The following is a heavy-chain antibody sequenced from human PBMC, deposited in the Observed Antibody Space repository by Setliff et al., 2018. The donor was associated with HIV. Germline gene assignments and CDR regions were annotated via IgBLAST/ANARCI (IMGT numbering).Heavy chain of an antibody. CDR1: GYTFTSFY. D-gene: IGHD3-3*01. CDR2: VNPNSGDT. CDR3: AREGDVLSGYYVNWFDP. V-gene: IGHV1-2*06. Sequence: GASVKVSCKASGYTFTSFYMYWVRQAPGQGLEWMGRVNPNSGDTNYAQKFQGRVTMTRHTSISTAYMELSRLTSDDTAVYYCAREGDVLSGYYVNWFDPWGQGTLVTVSS. J-gene: IGHJ5*02.